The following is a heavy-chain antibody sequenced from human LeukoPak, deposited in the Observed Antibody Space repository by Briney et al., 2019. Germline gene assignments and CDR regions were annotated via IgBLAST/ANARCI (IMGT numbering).Heavy chain of an antibody. CDR2: ISGSGGST. CDR3: AKPILTAFGYFDY. J-gene: IGHJ4*02. V-gene: IGHV3-23*01. CDR1: GFTFSTYA. Sequence: GWSLRLSCAASGFTFSTYAMNWVRQAPGKGLEWVSAISGSGGSTFYADSVKGRFTISRDNSKNTLYLQMNSLRAEDTAVYYCAKPILTAFGYFDYWGQGTLVTVSS. D-gene: IGHD3-9*01.